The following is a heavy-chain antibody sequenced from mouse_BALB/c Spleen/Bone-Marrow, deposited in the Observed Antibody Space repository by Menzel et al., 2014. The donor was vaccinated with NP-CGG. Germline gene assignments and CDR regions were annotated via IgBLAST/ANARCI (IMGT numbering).Heavy chain of an antibody. D-gene: IGHD2-4*01. J-gene: IGHJ4*01. CDR1: GFTFSSFG. V-gene: IGHV5-17*02. Sequence: EVMLVESGGGLVQPGGSRKLSCAASGFTFSSFGMHWVRQAPEKGLEWVVYISNGSSTIYYADAVKGRFTISRDNPKNTLFLQMTSLRSEDTAMYYCARKGAMITHYYAMDYWGQGTSVTVSS. CDR3: ARKGAMITHYYAMDY. CDR2: ISNGSSTI.